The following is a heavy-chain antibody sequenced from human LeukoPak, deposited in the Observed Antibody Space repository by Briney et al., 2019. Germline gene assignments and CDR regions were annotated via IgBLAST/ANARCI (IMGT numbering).Heavy chain of an antibody. Sequence: SETLSLTCTVSGGSISGSYWSWIRQPPGETLEWIGFIFAGGRPNYNPSLRGRVTISADTSKNHFSLRLASVTATDTALYFCAKVTGMGRGQNAGWYGTFDSWGQGYLATVSS. D-gene: IGHD6-19*01. J-gene: IGHJ4*02. CDR3: AKVTGMGRGQNAGWYGTFDS. V-gene: IGHV4-4*08. CDR2: IFAGGRP. CDR1: GGSISGSY.